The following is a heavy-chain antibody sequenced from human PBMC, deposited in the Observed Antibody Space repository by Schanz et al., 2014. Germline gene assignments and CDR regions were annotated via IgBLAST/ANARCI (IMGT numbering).Heavy chain of an antibody. CDR3: ARGRGCTGGSCYSWFDL. CDR2: MNPDSGNT. D-gene: IGHD2-15*01. CDR1: RYTFNTSG. J-gene: IGHJ5*02. V-gene: IGHV1-8*02. Sequence: QGQLVQSGPEVKEPGASVKVSCEASRYTFNTSGLNWVRQAPGQGLEWMGWMNPDSGNTGYAQKFQGRVTMTRNTSISTAYMELSSLRSEDTAVYYCARGRGCTGGSCYSWFDLWGQGTLVTVAS.